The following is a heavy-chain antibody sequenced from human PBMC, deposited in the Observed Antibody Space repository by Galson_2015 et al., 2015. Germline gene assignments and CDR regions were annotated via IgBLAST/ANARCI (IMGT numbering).Heavy chain of an antibody. D-gene: IGHD3-10*01. Sequence: SVKVSCKASGGTFSSYAISWVRQAPGQGLEWMGGIIPIFGTANYAQKFQGRVTITADESTSTAYMELSSLRSEDTAVYYCARDPITMVRGVSYDSSGTLFDYWGQGTLVTVSS. V-gene: IGHV1-69*13. J-gene: IGHJ4*02. CDR3: ARDPITMVRGVSYDSSGTLFDY. CDR2: IIPIFGTA. CDR1: GGTFSSYA.